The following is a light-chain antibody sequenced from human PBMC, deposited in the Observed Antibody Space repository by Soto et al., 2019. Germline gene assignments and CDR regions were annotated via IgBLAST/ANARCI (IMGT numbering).Light chain of an antibody. CDR1: QSVASY. CDR3: QQRSNYYT. CDR2: DAS. Sequence: EIVLTQSPATLSLSPGDRATLSCRASQSVASYLAWYQQKPGQAPRLLIYDASNRATGIPARFSGSGSGTDFTLTIRSLEPEDFAVYYCQQRSNYYTFGQGTKLEIK. V-gene: IGKV3-11*01. J-gene: IGKJ2*01.